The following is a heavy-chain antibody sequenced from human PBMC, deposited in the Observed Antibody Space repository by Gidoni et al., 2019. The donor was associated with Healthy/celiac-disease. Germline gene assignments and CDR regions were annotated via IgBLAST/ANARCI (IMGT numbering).Heavy chain of an antibody. Sequence: QLQLQESGPGLVKPSETLSLTCTVSGGSISSSSYYWGWIRQPPGKGLEWIGSIYYSGSTYYNPSLKSRVTISVDTSKNQFSLKLSSVTAADTAVYYCARQHSSYSSRPVIDYWGQGTLVTVSS. J-gene: IGHJ4*02. V-gene: IGHV4-39*01. CDR1: GGSISSSSYY. CDR3: ARQHSSYSSRPVIDY. D-gene: IGHD6-13*01. CDR2: IYYSGST.